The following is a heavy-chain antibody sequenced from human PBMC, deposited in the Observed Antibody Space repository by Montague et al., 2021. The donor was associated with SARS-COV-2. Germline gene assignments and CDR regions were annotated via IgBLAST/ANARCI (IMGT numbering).Heavy chain of an antibody. V-gene: IGHV4-59*01. CDR3: ARARGGTIFGVIGAYDGMDI. CDR1: GGSISNYY. CDR2: MYHSGST. D-gene: IGHD3-3*01. Sequence: SETLSLTCTVYGGSISNYYWSWIRQSPGKGLEWIAYMYHSGSTKYNPSLKSRATISADTSKHQFSLTLSSMTAADTAVYYCARARGGTIFGVIGAYDGMDIWGRGTTVTVS. J-gene: IGHJ6*02.